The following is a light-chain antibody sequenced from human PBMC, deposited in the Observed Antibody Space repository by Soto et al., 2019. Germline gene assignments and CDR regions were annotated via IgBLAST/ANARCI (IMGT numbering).Light chain of an antibody. CDR1: RGVGTY. CDR3: QQYVSIPLT. V-gene: IGKV3-20*01. CDR2: GAS. Sequence: DIVLTQSPGTLSLSPGERATLSCRASRGVGTYLAWYQQKPGQAPRLLIYGASSRATGIPDRFSGSGSGTDVTLTISRLEPEDSAVYYCQQYVSIPLTFGGGTKVEIK. J-gene: IGKJ4*01.